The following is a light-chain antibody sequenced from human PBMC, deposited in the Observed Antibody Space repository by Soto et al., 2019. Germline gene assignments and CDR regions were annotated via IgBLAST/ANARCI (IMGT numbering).Light chain of an antibody. V-gene: IGKV3-20*01. J-gene: IGKJ1*01. CDR2: GAS. CDR1: QSVSSSY. CDR3: QQYGSSPWT. Sequence: EIVLTQSPGTLSLSPGERATLSCRASQSVSSSYLAWYQQKPGQAPRLLIYGASSRATGIPDRFSGSGSGTDFTLTISRLEPEEFAVYYCQQYGSSPWTFGQGNKVELK.